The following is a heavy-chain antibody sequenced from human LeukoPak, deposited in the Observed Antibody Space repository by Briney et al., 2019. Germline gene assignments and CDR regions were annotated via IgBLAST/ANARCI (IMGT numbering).Heavy chain of an antibody. CDR1: GGSISSGGYS. D-gene: IGHD1-7*01. V-gene: IGHV4-30-2*01. CDR2: IYHSGST. CDR3: ARGSRELYYFDY. Sequence: SETLSLTCAVSGGSISSGGYSWSWIRQPPGKGLEWIGYIYHSGSTYYNPSLKSRVTISVDASKTQFSLKLNSVTAADTAVYYCARGSRELYYFDYWGQGTLVTVSS. J-gene: IGHJ4*02.